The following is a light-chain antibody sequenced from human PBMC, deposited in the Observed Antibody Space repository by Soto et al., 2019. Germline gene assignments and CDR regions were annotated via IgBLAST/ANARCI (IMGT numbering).Light chain of an antibody. CDR3: KQSYSTPIT. V-gene: IGKV1-39*01. CDR2: TTY. J-gene: IGKJ5*01. Sequence: DIQMTQSPSSLSASVGDTVTITCRPSQFISTYLNWYQQKPGKAPNLLIYTTYSLHSGVQSRFSGSGSGTDFTLTIRSLQPEDFATYYCKQSYSTPITFGQGTRLEIK. CDR1: QFISTY.